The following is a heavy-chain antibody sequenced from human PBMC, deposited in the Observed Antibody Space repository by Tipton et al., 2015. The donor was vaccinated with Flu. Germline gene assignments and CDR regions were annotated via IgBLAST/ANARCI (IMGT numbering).Heavy chain of an antibody. Sequence: LSCTVSGGSISSGSYYWSWIRQPAGKGLEWIGRVYPSGSANYNPSLKSRVTISVDTSKNQFSLNLSSVTAADTAVYYCAKGPYSGDWYRFNYWGQGTLVTVSS. D-gene: IGHD6-19*01. J-gene: IGHJ4*02. CDR2: VYPSGSA. V-gene: IGHV4-61*02. CDR3: AKGPYSGDWYRFNY. CDR1: GGSISSGSYY.